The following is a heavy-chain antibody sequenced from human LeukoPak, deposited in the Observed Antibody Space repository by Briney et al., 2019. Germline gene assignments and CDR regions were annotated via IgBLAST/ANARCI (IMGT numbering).Heavy chain of an antibody. CDR3: ARPGTLGYSGNYYYFDY. CDR2: INPNSGGT. Sequence: KVSCKASGYTFNGYYIHWVRQAPGQGLEWMGWINPNSGGTNYAQKFQGRVTMTRDTSISTAYMELSRLRSDDTAVYSCARPGTLGYSGNYYYFDYWGQGTLVTVSS. V-gene: IGHV1-2*02. J-gene: IGHJ4*02. D-gene: IGHD1-26*01. CDR1: GYTFNGYY.